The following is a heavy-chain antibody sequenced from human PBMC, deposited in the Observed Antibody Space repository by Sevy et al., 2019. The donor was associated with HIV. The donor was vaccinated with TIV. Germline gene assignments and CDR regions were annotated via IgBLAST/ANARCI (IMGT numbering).Heavy chain of an antibody. D-gene: IGHD4-17*01. CDR3: ARDLPPSATTVAHFDC. Sequence: GGSLRLSCVVSTFTFSDYYMTWIRQAPGKGLEWISHISSGGTITSHADSVKGRFTISRDNARNSLYLQMNSLRAEDTAVYYCARDLPPSATTVAHFDCWGQGTLVTVSS. V-gene: IGHV3-11*04. J-gene: IGHJ4*02. CDR1: TFTFSDYY. CDR2: ISSGGTIT.